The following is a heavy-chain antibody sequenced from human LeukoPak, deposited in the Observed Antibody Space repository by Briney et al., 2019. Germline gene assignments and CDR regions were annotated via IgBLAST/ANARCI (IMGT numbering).Heavy chain of an antibody. V-gene: IGHV4-59*01. D-gene: IGHD3-10*01. CDR1: GGSIRSYY. Sequence: KPSETLSLTCTVSGGSIRSYYWSWIRQPPGKGLEWSGYIYYSGSTNYNPSLKSRVTISVDTSKNQFSLKLSSVTAADTAVYYCARSGRPLTYYYGSGSYRNWFDPWGQGTLVTVSS. J-gene: IGHJ5*02. CDR2: IYYSGST. CDR3: ARSGRPLTYYYGSGSYRNWFDP.